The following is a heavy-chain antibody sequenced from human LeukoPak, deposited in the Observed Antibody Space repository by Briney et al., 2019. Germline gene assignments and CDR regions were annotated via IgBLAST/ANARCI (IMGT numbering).Heavy chain of an antibody. J-gene: IGHJ4*02. CDR2: IKEDGSEK. Sequence: GGSLRLSCEGSGFTFSNYWMSWVRQAPGKGLEWVANIKEDGSEKHYVDSVKGRFTISRDNAKNSLYLQSLYLQMNSLRAEDTAVYYCARAHYSSFDYWGQGTLVTVSS. CDR1: GFTFSNYW. V-gene: IGHV3-7*01. CDR3: ARAHYSSFDY. D-gene: IGHD3-22*01.